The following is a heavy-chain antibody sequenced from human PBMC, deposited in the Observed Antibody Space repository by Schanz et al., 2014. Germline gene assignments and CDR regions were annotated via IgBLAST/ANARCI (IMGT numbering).Heavy chain of an antibody. CDR1: GFTLSSYA. Sequence: QVQLVESGGGVVQPGRSLRLSCAAYGFTLSSYAMHWVRQAPGKGLEWVAVIWSDGSGKYYADSVKGRFTISRDSPKNTLYLQMNTLRAEDTAVYYCARDSRPNYDFLTAYYSIDYWGQGTLVTVSS. D-gene: IGHD3-9*01. CDR2: IWSDGSGK. J-gene: IGHJ4*02. V-gene: IGHV3-33*08. CDR3: ARDSRPNYDFLTAYYSIDY.